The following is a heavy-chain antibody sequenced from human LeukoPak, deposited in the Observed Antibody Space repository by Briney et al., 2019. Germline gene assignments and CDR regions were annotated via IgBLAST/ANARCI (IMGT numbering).Heavy chain of an antibody. CDR3: ARDRGGTGDFDY. V-gene: IGHV1-3*01. CDR1: GYTFTAYA. J-gene: IGHJ4*02. CDR2: INAGNGDT. D-gene: IGHD1-1*01. Sequence: GSVRVSCKASGYTFTAYAMHWGRRAPGQRVEWRGWINAGNGDTKYTQKLQGRVTIARDTSASTAYMELSSLRSEDTAVYYCARDRGGTGDFDYWGQGTLVTVSS.